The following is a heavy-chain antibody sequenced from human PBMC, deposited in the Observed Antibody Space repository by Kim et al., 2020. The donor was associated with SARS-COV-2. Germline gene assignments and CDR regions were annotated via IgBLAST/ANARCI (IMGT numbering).Heavy chain of an antibody. CDR3: ARDVRYRHAGGNWFDP. CDR2: ISAYNGNT. CDR1: GYTFTSYG. J-gene: IGHJ5*02. V-gene: IGHV1-18*01. Sequence: ASVKVSCKASGYTFTSYGISWVRQAPGQGLEWMGWISAYNGNTNYAQKLQGRVTMTTDTSTSTAYMELRSLRSDDTAVYYCARDVRYRHAGGNWFDPWGQGTLVTVSS. D-gene: IGHD5-12*01.